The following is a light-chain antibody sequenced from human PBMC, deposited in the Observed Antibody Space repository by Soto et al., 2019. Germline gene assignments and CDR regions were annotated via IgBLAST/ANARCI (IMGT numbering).Light chain of an antibody. J-gene: IGKJ1*01. V-gene: IGKV3-11*01. CDR2: DTS. CDR1: PSVSTY. CDR3: QQRRNLPWR. Sequence: EIVLTQSPATLSLSPGERATLSCRASPSVSTYLAGYHQKAGPAPRVLIYDTSNRATGIPARFSGSMSGIEFAVTVASLEPEDFAVYYCQQRRNLPWRFGQAPEVEIK.